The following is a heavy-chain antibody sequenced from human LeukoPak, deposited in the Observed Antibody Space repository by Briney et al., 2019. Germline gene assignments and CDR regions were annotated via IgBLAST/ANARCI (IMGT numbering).Heavy chain of an antibody. V-gene: IGHV3-21*01. CDR1: GFTVSSNE. J-gene: IGHJ4*02. D-gene: IGHD5-18*01. CDR2: ISSSSSYI. Sequence: PGGSLRLSCAASGFTVSSNEMSWVRQAPGKGLEWVSSISSSSSYIYYADSVKGRFTISRDNAKNSLYLQMNSLRAEDTAVYYCARDLDTAMVYFDYWGQGTLVTVSS. CDR3: ARDLDTAMVYFDY.